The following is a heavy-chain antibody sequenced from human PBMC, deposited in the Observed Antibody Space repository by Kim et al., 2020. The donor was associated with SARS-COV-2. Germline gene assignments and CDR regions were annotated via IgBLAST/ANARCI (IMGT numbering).Heavy chain of an antibody. CDR3: ARGDDSSVFLGVDY. CDR2: IWYDGSKE. D-gene: IGHD3-22*01. CDR1: GFTFSGYA. V-gene: IGHV3-30*04. J-gene: IGHJ4*02. Sequence: GGSLRLSCAASGFTFSGYAMHWVRQAPGKGLEWVAIIWYDGSKEYYADSVKGRFTFSRDNSKNTLYLQMNSLRAEDTALYYCARGDDSSVFLGVDYWGQGTLVTVSS.